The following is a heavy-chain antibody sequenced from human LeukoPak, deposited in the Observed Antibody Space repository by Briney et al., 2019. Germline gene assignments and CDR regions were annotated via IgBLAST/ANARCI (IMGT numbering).Heavy chain of an antibody. Sequence: PGGSLRLSWVASGFTVSNNYISWVRQAPGKGLEWVSLIYRGGDTLYADSVRGRFTISRDSSKNTLYLQMNSLRVEDTAVYYCARDSGTAVAGDYGRQGTLVTVSS. D-gene: IGHD6-19*01. CDR2: IYRGGDT. CDR1: GFTVSNNY. J-gene: IGHJ4*02. V-gene: IGHV3-66*01. CDR3: ARDSGTAVAGDY.